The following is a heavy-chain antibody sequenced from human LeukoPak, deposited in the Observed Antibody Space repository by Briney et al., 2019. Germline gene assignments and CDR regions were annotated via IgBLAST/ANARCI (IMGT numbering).Heavy chain of an antibody. CDR1: GFTFSTYS. J-gene: IGHJ6*02. Sequence: GGSQRLSCAASGFTFSTYSMNWFRQAPGGGLEWLSSISSSGANIFYTDSVKGRFTIYRDNAKNSLYLQLNSLRAEDTAVYYCSRHGDGFYYGMDVWGQGTTVTVSS. V-gene: IGHV3-21*01. CDR3: SRHGDGFYYGMDV. D-gene: IGHD4-17*01. CDR2: ISSSGANI.